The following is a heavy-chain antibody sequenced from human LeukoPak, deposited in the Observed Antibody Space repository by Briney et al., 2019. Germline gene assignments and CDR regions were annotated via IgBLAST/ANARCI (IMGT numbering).Heavy chain of an antibody. V-gene: IGHV1-8*03. CDR3: ASARPDCSGGSCYSAVWFDP. D-gene: IGHD2-15*01. J-gene: IGHJ5*02. CDR2: MNPNSGNT. Sequence: ASVKVSCKASGYTFTSYDINWVRQATGQGLEWMGWMNPNSGNTGYAQKFQGRVTITRNTSISTAYMELSSLRSEDTAVYYCASARPDCSGGSCYSAVWFDPWGQGTLVTVSS. CDR1: GYTFTSYD.